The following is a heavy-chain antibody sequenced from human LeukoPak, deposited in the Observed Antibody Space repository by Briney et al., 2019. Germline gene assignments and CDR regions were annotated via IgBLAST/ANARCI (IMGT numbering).Heavy chain of an antibody. D-gene: IGHD1-26*01. CDR1: GGSISSYY. J-gene: IGHJ4*02. V-gene: IGHV4-59*01. CDR3: VGTWVGAQYYFDY. CDR2: IYYSEST. Sequence: SETLSLTCTVSGGSISSYYWSWIRQPPGKGLEWIGYIYYSESTNYNPSLKSRVTISVDTSKNQFSLKLSSVTAADTAVYYCVGTWVGAQYYFDYWGQGTLVTVSS.